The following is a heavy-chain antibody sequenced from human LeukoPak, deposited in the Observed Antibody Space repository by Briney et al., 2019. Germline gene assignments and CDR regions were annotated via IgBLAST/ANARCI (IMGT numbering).Heavy chain of an antibody. J-gene: IGHJ4*02. Sequence: SETLSLTCTVSGGSIGRSSYYWGWIRQPPGKGLEWIGTIYYSGSTNYNPSLKSRVTISVDMSKDRFSLNLSSVTAADTAVYYCARVAAKTVDYWGQGTLVTVSS. CDR3: ARVAAKTVDY. D-gene: IGHD2-15*01. V-gene: IGHV4-39*07. CDR1: GGSIGRSSYY. CDR2: IYYSGST.